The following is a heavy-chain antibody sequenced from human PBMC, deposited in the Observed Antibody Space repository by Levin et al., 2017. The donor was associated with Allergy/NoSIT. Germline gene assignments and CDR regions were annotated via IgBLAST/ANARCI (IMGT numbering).Heavy chain of an antibody. CDR3: ARGGNSAFDY. J-gene: IGHJ4*02. V-gene: IGHV4-59*01. D-gene: IGHD4-23*01. CDR2: IYYSGST. CDR1: GGSISSYY. Sequence: SQTLSLTCTVSGGSISSYYWSWIRQPPGKGLEWIGYIYYSGSTNYNPSLKSRVTISVDTSKNQFSLKLSSVTAADTAVYYCARGGNSAFDYWGQGTLVTVSS.